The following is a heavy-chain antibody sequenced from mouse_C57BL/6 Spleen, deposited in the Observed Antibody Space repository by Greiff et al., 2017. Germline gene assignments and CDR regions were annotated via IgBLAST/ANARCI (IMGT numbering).Heavy chain of an antibody. Sequence: QVQLKQSGAELVKPGASVKLSCKASGYTFTSYWMHWVKQRPGRGLEWIGRIDPNSGGTKYNEKFKSKATLTVDKPSSTAYMQRSGLTSEDAAVYYCARDWEDYFDYWGQGTTLTVSS. CDR3: ARDWEDYFDY. D-gene: IGHD4-1*01. CDR2: IDPNSGGT. CDR1: GYTFTSYW. V-gene: IGHV1-72*01. J-gene: IGHJ2*01.